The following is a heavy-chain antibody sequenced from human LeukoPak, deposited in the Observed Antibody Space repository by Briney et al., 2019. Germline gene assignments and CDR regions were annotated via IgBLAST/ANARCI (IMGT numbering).Heavy chain of an antibody. J-gene: IGHJ4*02. CDR2: INAGNGNT. D-gene: IGHD3-10*01. CDR1: GYTFTSYA. CDR3: ARPTYGSGSPDY. Sequence: GASVKISCKASGYTFTSYAMHWVRQAPGQRLEWMGWINAGNGNTKYSQKFQGRVTITRDTSASAAYMELSSLRSEDTAVYYCARPTYGSGSPDYWGQGTLVTVSS. V-gene: IGHV1-3*01.